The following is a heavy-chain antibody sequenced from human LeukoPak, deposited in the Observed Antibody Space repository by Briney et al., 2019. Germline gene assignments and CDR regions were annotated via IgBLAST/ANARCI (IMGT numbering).Heavy chain of an antibody. J-gene: IGHJ4*02. CDR2: IWYDGSNK. V-gene: IGHV3-33*01. Sequence: GRSLRLSCAASGFTFSSYGMHWVRQAPGKGLEWVAVIWYDGSNKYYADSVKGRFTISRDNSKNTLYLQMNSLRAEDTAVYYCARDDYGDYGYFDYWGQGTLVTVSS. CDR3: ARDDYGDYGYFDY. CDR1: GFTFSSYG. D-gene: IGHD4-17*01.